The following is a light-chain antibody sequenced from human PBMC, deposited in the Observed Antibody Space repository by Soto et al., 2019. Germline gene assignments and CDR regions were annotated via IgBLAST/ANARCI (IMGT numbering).Light chain of an antibody. CDR1: SSDVGGYNL. Sequence: QSALTQPASVSGSPGQSITISCTGTSSDVGGYNLVSEYQQFPDKAPKLMMLDVNTQPSGVSNRFSGSKSGNTASLTISGLQAEDEADYYCSSYKSSSTLPYVFGTGTKLTVL. V-gene: IGLV2-14*01. CDR3: SSYKSSSTLPYV. J-gene: IGLJ1*01. CDR2: DVN.